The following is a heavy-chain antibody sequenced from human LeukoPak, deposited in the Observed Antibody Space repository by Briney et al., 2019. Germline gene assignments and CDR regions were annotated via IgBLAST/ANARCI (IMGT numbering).Heavy chain of an antibody. CDR3: ARGRHSYGYWEYYFDY. D-gene: IGHD5-18*01. J-gene: IGHJ4*02. CDR2: MNPDSGNT. V-gene: IGHV1-8*01. CDR1: GYTFISYD. Sequence: ASVKVSCKASGYTFISYDINWVRQATGQGLEWMGWMNPDSGNTGYAQKFQGRVTMTRNTSISTAYMELSSLRSEDTAVYYCARGRHSYGYWEYYFDYWGQGTLVTVSS.